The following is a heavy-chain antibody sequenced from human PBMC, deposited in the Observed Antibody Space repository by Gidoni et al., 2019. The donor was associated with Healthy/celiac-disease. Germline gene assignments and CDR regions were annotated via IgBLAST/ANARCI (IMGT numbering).Heavy chain of an antibody. CDR1: GGSFSGYY. Sequence: QVQLQQWGAGLLKPSETLSLTCAVYGGSFSGYYWSWIRQPPGKGLEWIGEINHSGSTNYNPSLKSRVTISVDTSKNQFSLKLSSVTAADTAVYYCARAADPSRPSLEYSSSPNWFDPWGQGTLVTVSS. D-gene: IGHD6-6*01. CDR2: INHSGST. CDR3: ARAADPSRPSLEYSSSPNWFDP. J-gene: IGHJ5*02. V-gene: IGHV4-34*01.